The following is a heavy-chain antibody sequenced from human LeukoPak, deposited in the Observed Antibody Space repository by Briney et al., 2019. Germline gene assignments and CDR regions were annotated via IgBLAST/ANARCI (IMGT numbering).Heavy chain of an antibody. V-gene: IGHV1-69*13. D-gene: IGHD2-2*01. Sequence: GASVKVSCKASGYTFTSYDINWVRQAPGHGLEWMGGIIPIFGTANYAQKFQGRVTITADESTSTAYMELSSLRSEDTAVYYCARGRPAAIWGQGTLVTVSS. CDR2: IIPIFGTA. CDR1: GYTFTSYD. J-gene: IGHJ4*02. CDR3: ARGRPAAI.